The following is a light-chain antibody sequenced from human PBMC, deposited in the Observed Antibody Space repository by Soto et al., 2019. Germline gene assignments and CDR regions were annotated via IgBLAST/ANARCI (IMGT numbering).Light chain of an antibody. Sequence: DIQMPQTPSTLSASVGDRVTITCRASQSIRSWLAWYQQRPGKAPKVLIYDASSLESGVPSRFSGSGSGTEFTLTISSLQPDDFATYYCQHYDSWPWTFGQGTKVDI. CDR3: QHYDSWPWT. V-gene: IGKV1-5*01. J-gene: IGKJ1*01. CDR2: DAS. CDR1: QSIRSW.